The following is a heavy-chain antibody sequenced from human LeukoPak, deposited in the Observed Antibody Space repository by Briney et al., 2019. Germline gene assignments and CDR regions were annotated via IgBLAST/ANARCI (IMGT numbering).Heavy chain of an antibody. CDR2: MSSVGDII. Sequence: PGGSLRLSCAASGLRFSEYYARWIRQAPGKGLQWVSYMSSVGDIILYADSVKGRFTSYRDNAKKSGYLEMDSLGGEDTAVYYCATNLIGAGEYFQQWGQGTLVTVSS. D-gene: IGHD2/OR15-2a*01. J-gene: IGHJ1*01. CDR1: GLRFSEYY. V-gene: IGHV3-11*01. CDR3: ATNLIGAGEYFQQ.